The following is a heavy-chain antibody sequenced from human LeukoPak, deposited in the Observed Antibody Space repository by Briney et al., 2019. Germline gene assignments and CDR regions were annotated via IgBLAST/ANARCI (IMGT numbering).Heavy chain of an antibody. CDR1: GGSFSGYY. Sequence: SETLSLTCAVYGGSFSGYYWSWIRQPPGKGLEWIGEINHSGGTNYNPSLKSRVTISVDTSKNQFSLKLSSVTAADTAVYYCARLIAAAGTRYFDYWGQGTLVTVSS. J-gene: IGHJ4*02. V-gene: IGHV4-34*01. CDR2: INHSGGT. CDR3: ARLIAAAGTRYFDY. D-gene: IGHD6-13*01.